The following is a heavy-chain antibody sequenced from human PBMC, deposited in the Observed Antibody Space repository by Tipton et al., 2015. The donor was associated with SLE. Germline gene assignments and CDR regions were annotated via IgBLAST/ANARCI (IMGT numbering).Heavy chain of an antibody. J-gene: IGHJ4*02. D-gene: IGHD1-26*01. CDR1: GASISSGSYF. CDR3: ARGGLGGTYQRYFDN. CDR2: IYHSGDT. V-gene: IGHV4-39*07. Sequence: TLSLTCTVSGASISSGSYFWGWLRQPPGKGRGWLGCIYHSGDTYYNPSLTSRVTISGDTSKNQFSLTPISLTAADTAVYYCARGGLGGTYQRYFDNWGQGTLVTVSS.